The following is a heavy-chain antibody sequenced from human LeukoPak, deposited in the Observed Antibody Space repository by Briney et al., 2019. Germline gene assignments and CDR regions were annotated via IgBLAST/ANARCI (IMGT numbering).Heavy chain of an antibody. D-gene: IGHD4-17*01. J-gene: IGHJ3*02. CDR3: ASRNDYGDYSAFDI. CDR1: GYSFTSYW. Sequence: KVGESLKISCKGSGYSFTSYWISWVRQMPGKGLEWMGRIDPSDSYTNYSPSFQGHVTISADKSISTAYLQWSSLKASDTAMYYCASRNDYGDYSAFDIWGHGTMVTVSS. CDR2: IDPSDSYT. V-gene: IGHV5-10-1*01.